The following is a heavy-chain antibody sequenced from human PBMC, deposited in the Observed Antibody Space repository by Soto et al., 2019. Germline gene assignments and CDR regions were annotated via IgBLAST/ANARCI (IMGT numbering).Heavy chain of an antibody. V-gene: IGHV1-2*02. Sequence: QVQLVQSGSEVKKPGASVKVSCKASGYTFRGYYMHWVRQAPGQGLEWMGWINTLSGDTSFPQKFKGRLAMTRDTSIDTAFMEVSRLTSDDTAIYYCARSLLNVILPLAYWGQGTLVSVSS. D-gene: IGHD3-3*02. CDR1: GYTFRGYY. CDR2: INTLSGDT. CDR3: ARSLLNVILPLAY. J-gene: IGHJ4*02.